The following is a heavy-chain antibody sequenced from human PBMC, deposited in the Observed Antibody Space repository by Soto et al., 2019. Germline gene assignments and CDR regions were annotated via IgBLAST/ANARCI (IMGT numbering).Heavy chain of an antibody. V-gene: IGHV3-23*01. CDR1: GFTFSNHA. J-gene: IGHJ4*02. D-gene: IGHD6-19*01. CDR2: IGGSGGST. CDR3: AKIAEAVAGTVYGY. Sequence: GGSLRLSCAASGFTFSNHAMGWVRQAPGKGLEWVSAIGGSGGSTYYAASVKGRFTISRDNSKNTLYLQMNSLRVEDTAIYYCAKIAEAVAGTVYGYWGQGTLVTVSS.